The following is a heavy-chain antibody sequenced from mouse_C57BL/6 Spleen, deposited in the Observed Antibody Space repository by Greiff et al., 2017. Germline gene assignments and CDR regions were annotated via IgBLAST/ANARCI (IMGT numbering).Heavy chain of an antibody. J-gene: IGHJ4*01. CDR3: ATDYYYGSSFYAMDY. CDR2: IYPGDGDT. CDR1: GYAFSSYW. Sequence: QVQLQQSGAELVKPGASVKISCKASGYAFSSYWMNWVKQRPGKGLEWIGQIYPGDGDTNYNGKFKGKATLTADKSSSTAYMQLSSLTSEDSAVYCCATDYYYGSSFYAMDYWGQGTSVTVSS. V-gene: IGHV1-80*01. D-gene: IGHD1-1*01.